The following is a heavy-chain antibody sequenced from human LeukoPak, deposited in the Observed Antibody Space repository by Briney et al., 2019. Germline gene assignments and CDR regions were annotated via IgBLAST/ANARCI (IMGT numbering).Heavy chain of an antibody. V-gene: IGHV3-7*01. J-gene: IGHJ4*02. CDR1: AFTFSSYW. CDR3: ARDSEGSPVDYFDY. CDR2: IKQDGSEK. Sequence: GGSLRLSCAASAFTFSSYWMSWVRQAPGKGLEWVANIKQDGSEKYYVDSVKGRFTISRDNAKNSLYLQMNSLRAEDTAVYYCARDSEGSPVDYFDYWVQGTLVTVSS. D-gene: IGHD1-26*01.